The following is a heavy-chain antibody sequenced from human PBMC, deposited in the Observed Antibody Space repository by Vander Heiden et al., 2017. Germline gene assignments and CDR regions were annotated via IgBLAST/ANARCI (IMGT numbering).Heavy chain of an antibody. CDR2: IKSKVDGGTT. CDR3: AKGTPYSRGWWDDGFDI. CDR1: GFTFSDGW. V-gene: IGHV3-15*07. D-gene: IGHD6-19*01. Sequence: EVQLVESGGGLVKPGGSLRLSCAGSGFTFSDGWMNWVRQAPGKGLEWVGRIKSKVDGGTTDYAAPVKGRFTISRDDSKNMFYLQMKSLKTEDTAVYFCAKGTPYSRGWWDDGFDIWGRGTMVTVSS. J-gene: IGHJ3*02.